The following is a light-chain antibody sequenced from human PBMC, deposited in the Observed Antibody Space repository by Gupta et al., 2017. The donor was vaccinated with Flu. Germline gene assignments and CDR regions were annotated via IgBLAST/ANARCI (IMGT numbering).Light chain of an antibody. CDR2: DVT. V-gene: IGLV2-11*01. CDR3: SSHAGRVSWV. Sequence: QAAPAQPRSVPGSPRRSVTVSCKGTGSDVGSSNHVCWYQQRARKARKLILYDVTERSAAVPARFSGSKAGNTTSLTIAGHQGDEEADYYCSSHAGRVSWVFGTGTTVTVL. J-gene: IGLJ1*01. CDR1: GSDVGSSNH.